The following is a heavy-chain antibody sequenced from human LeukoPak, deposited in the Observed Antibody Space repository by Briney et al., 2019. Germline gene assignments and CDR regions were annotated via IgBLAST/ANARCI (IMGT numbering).Heavy chain of an antibody. V-gene: IGHV3-21*01. CDR3: ARDSGAVGATNYFDY. D-gene: IGHD1-26*01. Sequence: GGFLRLSCAASGFTFSSYSMNWVCQAPGKGLEWVSSISSSSSYIYYADSVKGRFTISRDNAKNSLYLQMNSLRAEDTAVYYCARDSGAVGATNYFDYWGQGTLVTVSS. CDR2: ISSSSSYI. CDR1: GFTFSSYS. J-gene: IGHJ4*02.